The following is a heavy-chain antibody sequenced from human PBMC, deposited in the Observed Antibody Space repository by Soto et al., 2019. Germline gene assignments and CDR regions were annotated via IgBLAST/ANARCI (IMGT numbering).Heavy chain of an antibody. D-gene: IGHD4-4*01. CDR2: IYPGDSDT. Sequence: GESLKISCQGSGYTFTDYWIGWVRQLPGKGLEWMGIIYPGDSDTRYSPSFQGHVTITDDKSTSTAYLQWNTLKASDTAMYYCARHISNCRYYYYAMDVWGQGTTVTVSS. CDR1: GYTFTDYW. V-gene: IGHV5-51*01. CDR3: ARHISNCRYYYYAMDV. J-gene: IGHJ6*02.